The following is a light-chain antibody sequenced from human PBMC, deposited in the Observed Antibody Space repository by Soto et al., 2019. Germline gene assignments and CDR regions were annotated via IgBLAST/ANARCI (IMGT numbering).Light chain of an antibody. CDR2: AAS. CDR1: QALSSW. CDR3: QQANSFPLT. Sequence: DIQMTQSPSFVFASVGDRVTITCRASQALSSWLAWYQQKPGKAPRLLIYAASSLQSGVPSRFSGSGSGTDFTLTISSLQPEDFATYYCQQANSFPLTFGQGTRLEIK. V-gene: IGKV1D-12*01. J-gene: IGKJ5*01.